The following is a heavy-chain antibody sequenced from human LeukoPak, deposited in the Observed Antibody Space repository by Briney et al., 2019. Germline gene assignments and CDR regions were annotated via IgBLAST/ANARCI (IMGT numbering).Heavy chain of an antibody. J-gene: IGHJ4*02. CDR3: ARDLIAAAGHFDY. D-gene: IGHD6-13*01. CDR1: GGTFSSYA. V-gene: IGHV1-69*04. CDR2: IIPILGIA. Sequence: SVKVSCKASGGTFSSYAISWVRQAPGQGLEWMGRIIPILGIANYAQKFQGRVTITADKSTSTAYMELSSLRSEDTAVYYCARDLIAAAGHFDYWCQGTLVTVSS.